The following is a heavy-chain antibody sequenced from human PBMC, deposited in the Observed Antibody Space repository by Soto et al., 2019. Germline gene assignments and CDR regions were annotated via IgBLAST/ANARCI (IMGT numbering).Heavy chain of an antibody. J-gene: IGHJ4*02. CDR1: GFTFSSYA. CDR2: ISGSGGST. D-gene: IGHD3-10*01. Sequence: PGGSLILSCAASGFTFSSYAMSWVRQAPGKGLEWVSAISGSGGSTYYADSVKGRFTISRDNSKNTLYLQMNSLRAEDTAVYYCAKDHRFYTEPDYWGQGTLVTVSS. CDR3: AKDHRFYTEPDY. V-gene: IGHV3-23*01.